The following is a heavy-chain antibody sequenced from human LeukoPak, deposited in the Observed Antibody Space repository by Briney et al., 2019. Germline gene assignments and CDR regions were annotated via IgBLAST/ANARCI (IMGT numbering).Heavy chain of an antibody. J-gene: IGHJ5*02. D-gene: IGHD5-12*01. Sequence: PGGSLRLSCAASGFDFESYTMTWVRQAPGKGLEWVSLISATSSDINYAESVRGRFTITRDNAKNSLFLQMDSLRVEDTAIYYCAKGLFSAFDEYLDPWGQGTLVTVSS. CDR2: ISATSSDI. CDR1: GFDFESYT. V-gene: IGHV3-21*04. CDR3: AKGLFSAFDEYLDP.